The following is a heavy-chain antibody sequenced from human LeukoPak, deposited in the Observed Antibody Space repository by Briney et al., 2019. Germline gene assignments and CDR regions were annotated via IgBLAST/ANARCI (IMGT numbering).Heavy chain of an antibody. CDR1: GFTVSSNY. V-gene: IGHV3-66*04. CDR2: IYSAGTT. D-gene: IGHD5-12*01. CDR3: ARPYDSNRDHSGYGY. Sequence: GGSLRLSCAASGFTVSSNYMSWVRQAPGKGLEWVSVIYSAGTTYYADSVKGRFSISRDNSKNTLYLQMNSLRAEDTAVYYCARPYDSNRDHSGYGYWGRGTLVTVSS. J-gene: IGHJ4*02.